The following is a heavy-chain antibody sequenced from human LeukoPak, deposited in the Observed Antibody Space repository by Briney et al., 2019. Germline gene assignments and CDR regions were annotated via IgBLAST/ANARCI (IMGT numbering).Heavy chain of an antibody. D-gene: IGHD6-19*01. CDR2: IFYSGTT. CDR3: ARDSLAVAPTFDY. CDR1: GGSISSYY. V-gene: IGHV4-59*12. J-gene: IGHJ4*02. Sequence: PSETLSLTCSVSGGSISSYYGSWIRQPPGMGLEWIGYIFYSGTTNYNPSLKSRVTISVDTSKNQFSLRLTSVTAADTAVYYCARDSLAVAPTFDYWGRGTLVTVSS.